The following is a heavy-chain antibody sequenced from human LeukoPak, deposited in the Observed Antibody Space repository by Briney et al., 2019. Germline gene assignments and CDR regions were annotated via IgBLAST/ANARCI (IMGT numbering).Heavy chain of an antibody. V-gene: IGHV4-61*02. Sequence: PSQTLSLTCTVSGGSISSGSYYWSWIRQPAGKGLEWIGRIYTSGSTNYNPSLKSRVTISVDTSKNQFSLKLSSVTAADTAVYYCARASETYYYYYYMDVWGKGTTVTVSS. CDR3: ARASETYYYYYYMDV. CDR2: IYTSGST. J-gene: IGHJ6*03. CDR1: GGSISSGSYY.